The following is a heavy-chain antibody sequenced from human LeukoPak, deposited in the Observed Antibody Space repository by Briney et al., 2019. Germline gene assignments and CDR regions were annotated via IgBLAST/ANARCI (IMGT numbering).Heavy chain of an antibody. Sequence: GGSLRLSCAASGFTFSSYSMNWVRQAPGKGLEWVSYISSSSSTIYYADSVKGRFTISRDNAKNSLYLQMNSLRAEDTAVYYCAREYGDKIIDYWGQGTLVTVSS. CDR2: ISSSSSTI. D-gene: IGHD4-17*01. CDR1: GFTFSSYS. CDR3: AREYGDKIIDY. J-gene: IGHJ4*02. V-gene: IGHV3-48*04.